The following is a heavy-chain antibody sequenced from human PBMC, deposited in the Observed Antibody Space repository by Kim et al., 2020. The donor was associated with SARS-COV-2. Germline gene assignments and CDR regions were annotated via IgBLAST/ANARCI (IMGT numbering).Heavy chain of an antibody. CDR3: AGGGGPYGAHLGDYYGMDV. D-gene: IGHD4-17*01. V-gene: IGHV3-43*02. Sequence: GGSLRLSCAASGFTFDDYAMHWVRQAPGKGLEWVSLISGDGGSTYYADSVKGRFTISRDNSKNSLYLQMNSLRTEDTALYYCAGGGGPYGAHLGDYYGMDVWGQGTTVTVSS. J-gene: IGHJ6*02. CDR1: GFTFDDYA. CDR2: ISGDGGST.